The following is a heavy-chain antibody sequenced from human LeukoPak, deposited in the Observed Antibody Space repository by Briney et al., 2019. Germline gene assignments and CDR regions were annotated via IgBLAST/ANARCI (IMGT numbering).Heavy chain of an antibody. CDR1: GYDFNAYH. J-gene: IGHJ4*02. Sequence: ASVKVSYQASGYDFNAYHMHWLRQAPGQGLEWMGWINPNTGGTNYAQKFQGRVTVTRDTSINTAYMELSGLTSDGTAMYYWAGLTTATTYLVYWGQGTLVSVSS. D-gene: IGHD4-17*01. CDR3: AGLTTATTYLVY. CDR2: INPNTGGT. V-gene: IGHV1-2*02.